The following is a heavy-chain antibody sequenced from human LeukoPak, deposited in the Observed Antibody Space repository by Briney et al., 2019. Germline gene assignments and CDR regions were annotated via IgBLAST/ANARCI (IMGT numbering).Heavy chain of an antibody. CDR2: ISYDGSNK. CDR3: ARVIAASFFDY. Sequence: PGGSLRLSCAASGFTFSSYAMHWVRQAPGKGLEWVAVISYDGSNKYYADSVKGRFTISRDNSKNTLYLQMNSLRAEDTAAYYCARVIAASFFDYWGQGTLVTVSS. J-gene: IGHJ4*02. V-gene: IGHV3-30-3*01. CDR1: GFTFSSYA. D-gene: IGHD6-25*01.